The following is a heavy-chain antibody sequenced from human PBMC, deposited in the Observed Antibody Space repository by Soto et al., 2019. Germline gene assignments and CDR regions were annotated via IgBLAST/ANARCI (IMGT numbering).Heavy chain of an antibody. CDR1: GFTFSSYA. Sequence: GGSLRLSCAASGFTFSSYAMSWVRRAPGKGLEWVSAISGSGGSTYYADSVKGRFTISRDNSKNTLYLQMNSLRAEDTAVYYCAKGGGIQLWFILSPLVDPWGQGTLVTVSS. D-gene: IGHD5-18*01. CDR2: ISGSGGST. V-gene: IGHV3-23*01. J-gene: IGHJ5*02. CDR3: AKGGGIQLWFILSPLVDP.